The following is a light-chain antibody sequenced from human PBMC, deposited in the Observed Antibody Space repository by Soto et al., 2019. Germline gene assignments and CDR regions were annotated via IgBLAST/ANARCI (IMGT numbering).Light chain of an antibody. J-gene: IGKJ1*01. CDR2: DAS. V-gene: IGKV3-20*01. CDR3: QQYDSRVT. Sequence: IELTQSPGTLSLSPGERATLSCRASQTITTIYLAWYQQKPGQAPRLLIYDASSRATGVPDRFSGSGSGTDFTLTISRLEPEDFAVYYCQQYDSRVTFGQGTKV. CDR1: QTITTIY.